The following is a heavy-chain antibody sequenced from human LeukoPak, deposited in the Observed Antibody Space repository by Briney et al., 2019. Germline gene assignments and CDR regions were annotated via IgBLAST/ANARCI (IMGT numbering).Heavy chain of an antibody. CDR2: IKPDGSEK. CDR1: GFTFSSHH. J-gene: IGHJ4*02. Sequence: PGGSLRLSCVASGFTFSSHHMNWVRQTPGKGLESVATIKPDGSEKYYVDSMKGRFTISRDNAKSSLYLRMNSLRAEDTGVYFCARMSSYCDYWGQGTLVTVSS. CDR3: ARMSSYCDY. V-gene: IGHV3-7*01. D-gene: IGHD2-2*01.